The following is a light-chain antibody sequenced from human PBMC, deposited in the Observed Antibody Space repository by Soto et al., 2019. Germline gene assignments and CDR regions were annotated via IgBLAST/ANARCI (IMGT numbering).Light chain of an antibody. CDR2: EVN. Sequence: QSALTQPGSVSGSPGQSVTLSCTGTGSDVGVSRHVSWYQQHPGKAPKLIIYEVNNRPSGVPDRFSGSKSGSTASLTISGLQAEDEAEYYCCLNTGSLTWVFGGGTQLTVL. CDR1: GSDVGVSRH. J-gene: IGLJ3*02. CDR3: CLNTGSLTWV. V-gene: IGLV2-11*01.